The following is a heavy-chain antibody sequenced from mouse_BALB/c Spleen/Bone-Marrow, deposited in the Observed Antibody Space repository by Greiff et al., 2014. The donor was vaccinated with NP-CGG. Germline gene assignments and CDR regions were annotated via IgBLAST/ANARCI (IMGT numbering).Heavy chain of an antibody. V-gene: IGHV14-3*02. CDR1: GFNIKDTY. CDR3: ARGSDGFAY. CDR2: IDPANGNT. Sequence: EVNLVESGAELVKPGASVKLSCTASGFNIKDTYMHWVKQRPEQGLEWIGRIDPANGNTKYDPKFQGKATITADTSSNTAYLQPNRLTSEDTAVYYCARGSDGFAYWGQGTLVTVSA. J-gene: IGHJ3*01.